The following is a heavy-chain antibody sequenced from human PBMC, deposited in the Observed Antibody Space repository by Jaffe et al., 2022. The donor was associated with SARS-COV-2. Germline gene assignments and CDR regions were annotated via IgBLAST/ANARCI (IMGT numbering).Heavy chain of an antibody. CDR2: IYHSGST. CDR3: ARAHPVGDYYDSSGYLDY. Sequence: QVQLQESGPGLVKPSGTLSLTCAVSGGSISSSNWWSWVRQPPGKGLEWIGEIYHSGSTNYNPSLKSRVTISVDKSKNQFSLKLSSVTAADTAVYYCARAHPVGDYYDSSGYLDYWGQGTLVTVSS. J-gene: IGHJ4*02. CDR1: GGSISSSNW. V-gene: IGHV4-4*02. D-gene: IGHD3-22*01.